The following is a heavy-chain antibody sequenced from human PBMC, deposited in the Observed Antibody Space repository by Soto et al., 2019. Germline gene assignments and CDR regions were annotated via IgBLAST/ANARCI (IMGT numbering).Heavy chain of an antibody. CDR3: AQETKQWLPTYYFDY. CDR1: GFTFDDYA. D-gene: IGHD6-19*01. Sequence: SGGSLRLSCAASGFTFDDYAMHWVRQAPGKGLEWVSGISWNSGSIGYADPVKGRFTISRDNAKNSLYLQMNSLRAEDTALYYCAQETKQWLPTYYFDYWGQGTLVTVSS. V-gene: IGHV3-9*01. J-gene: IGHJ4*02. CDR2: ISWNSGSI.